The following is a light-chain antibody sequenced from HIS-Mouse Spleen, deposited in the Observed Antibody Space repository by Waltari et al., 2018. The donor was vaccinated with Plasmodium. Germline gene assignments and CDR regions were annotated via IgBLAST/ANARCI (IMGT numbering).Light chain of an antibody. CDR2: DAS. J-gene: IGKJ2*01. CDR3: QQYDNLPYT. Sequence: DIQMTQSPSSLSASVGVRVTITCQASQDISNYLNWYQQKPGKAAKLLIYDASNLETGVPSRFSGSGSGTDFTFTISSLQPEDIATYYCQQYDNLPYTFGQGTKLEIK. V-gene: IGKV1-33*01. CDR1: QDISNY.